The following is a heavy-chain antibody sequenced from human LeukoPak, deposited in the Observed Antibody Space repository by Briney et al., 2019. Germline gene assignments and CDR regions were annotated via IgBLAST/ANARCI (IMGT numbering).Heavy chain of an antibody. D-gene: IGHD5-24*01. CDR1: GGSFSGYY. CDR2: INHSGST. CDR3: ARDGYTHNWFDP. V-gene: IGHV4-34*01. J-gene: IGHJ5*02. Sequence: SETLSLTCAVYGGSFSGYYWSWIRQPPGKGLEWIGEINHSGSTNYNPPLKSRVTISVDTSKNQFSLKLSSVTAADTAVYYCARDGYTHNWFDPWGQGTLVTVSS.